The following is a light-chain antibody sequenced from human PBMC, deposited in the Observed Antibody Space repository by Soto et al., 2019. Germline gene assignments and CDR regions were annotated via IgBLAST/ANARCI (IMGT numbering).Light chain of an antibody. CDR1: NIGSKS. J-gene: IGLJ3*02. CDR3: QEWDSSSDSWV. V-gene: IGLV3-21*04. Sequence: SYELTQPPSVSVAPGKTARITCGGNNIGSKSVHWYQQKPGQAPVLVIYYDSDRPSGIPERFSGSNSGNTATLTISRVEAGDEADYYCQEWDSSSDSWVFGGGTKVTVL. CDR2: YDS.